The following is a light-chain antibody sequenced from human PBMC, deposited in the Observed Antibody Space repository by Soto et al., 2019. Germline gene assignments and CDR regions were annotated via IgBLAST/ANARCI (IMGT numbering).Light chain of an antibody. CDR3: PTWGTGIVV. CDR2: LNSDGSH. V-gene: IGLV4-69*01. CDR1: SGHSSYA. J-gene: IGLJ2*01. Sequence: QLVLTQSPSASASLGASVKLTCTLSSGHSSYAIAWHQQQPEKGPRYLMKLNSDGSHSKGDGIPDRFSGSSSGAERYLTISSLPSEDEADYYCPTWGTGIVVFGGGTKLTVL.